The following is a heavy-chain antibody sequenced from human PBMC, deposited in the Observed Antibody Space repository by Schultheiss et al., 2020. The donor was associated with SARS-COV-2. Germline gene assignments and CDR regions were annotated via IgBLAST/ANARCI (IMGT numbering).Heavy chain of an antibody. Sequence: GGSLRLSCAASGFTFSSYAMHWVRQAPGKGLEWVAVISYDGSNKYYADSVKGRFTISRDNSKNTLYLQMNSLKTEDTAVYYCTTDTITYSSSWYVYYGMDVWGQGTTVTVSS. D-gene: IGHD6-13*01. V-gene: IGHV3-30-3*01. CDR1: GFTFSSYA. J-gene: IGHJ6*02. CDR3: TTDTITYSSSWYVYYGMDV. CDR2: ISYDGSNK.